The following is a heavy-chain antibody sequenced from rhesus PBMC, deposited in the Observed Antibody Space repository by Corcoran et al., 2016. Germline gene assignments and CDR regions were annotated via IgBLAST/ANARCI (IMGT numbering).Heavy chain of an antibody. CDR2: IHGIIRGS. V-gene: IGHV4-169*01. D-gene: IGHD1-44*01. Sequence: QVQLQESGPGLVKPWETLSVTCVVSGGSMHNSYWSWIRQSPGKGWEWIGYIHGIIRGSHINPCTMRDIIRSVETSEIQFVLKLSYVTAADTAVYYCAKYTWGSVDYWNQGVLVTVSS. J-gene: IGHJ4*01. CDR1: GGSMHNSY. CDR3: AKYTWGSVDY.